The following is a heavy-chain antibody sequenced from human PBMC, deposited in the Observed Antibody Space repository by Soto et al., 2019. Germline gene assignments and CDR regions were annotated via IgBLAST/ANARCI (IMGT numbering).Heavy chain of an antibody. J-gene: IGHJ6*02. Sequence: GGSLRLSCAASGFTFSSYAMSWVRQAPGKGLEWVSAISGSGGSTYYADSVKGRFTISRDSSKNTLYLQMNSLRAEDTAVYYCAAYYSEWELLPYYYYGMDVWGQGTTVTVSS. CDR1: GFTFSSYA. D-gene: IGHD1-26*01. CDR2: ISGSGGST. CDR3: AAYYSEWELLPYYYYGMDV. V-gene: IGHV3-23*01.